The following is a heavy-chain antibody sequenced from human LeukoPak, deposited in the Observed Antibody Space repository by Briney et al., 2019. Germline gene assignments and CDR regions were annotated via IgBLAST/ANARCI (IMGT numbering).Heavy chain of an antibody. J-gene: IGHJ6*03. Sequence: ASVKVSCKASGYTFTSYGISWVRQAPGQGLEWKGWISAYNGNTNYAQKLQGRVTMTTDTSTSTAYMELRSLRSDDTAVYYCARVQRVATIYYYYYMDVWGKGTTVTISS. D-gene: IGHD5-12*01. CDR1: GYTFTSYG. CDR3: ARVQRVATIYYYYYMDV. CDR2: ISAYNGNT. V-gene: IGHV1-18*01.